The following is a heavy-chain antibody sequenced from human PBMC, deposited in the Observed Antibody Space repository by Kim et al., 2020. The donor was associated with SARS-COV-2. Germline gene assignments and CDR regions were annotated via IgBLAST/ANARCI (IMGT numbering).Heavy chain of an antibody. D-gene: IGHD4-17*01. J-gene: IGHJ4*02. CDR2: IYYSGST. V-gene: IGHV4-31*03. Sequence: SETLSLTCTVSGGSISSGGYYWSWIRQHPGKGLEWIGYIYYSGSTYYNPSLKSRVTISVDTSKNQFSLKLSSVTAADTAVYYCARFYGDYEYPYFDYWGQGTLVTVSS. CDR3: ARFYGDYEYPYFDY. CDR1: GGSISSGGYY.